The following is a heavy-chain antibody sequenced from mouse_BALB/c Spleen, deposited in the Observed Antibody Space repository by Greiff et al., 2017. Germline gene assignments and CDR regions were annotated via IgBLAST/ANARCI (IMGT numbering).Heavy chain of an antibody. CDR2: IDPENGDT. V-gene: IGHV14-4*02. CDR1: GFNIKDYY. D-gene: IGHD1-1*01. Sequence: VQLQQSGAELVRSGASVKLSCTASGFNIKDYYMHWVKQRPEQGLEWIGWIDPENGDTEYAPKFQGKATMTADTSSNTAYLQLSSLTSEDTAVYYCIIYYYGSSSWFAYWGQGTLVTVSA. J-gene: IGHJ3*01. CDR3: IIYYYGSSSWFAY.